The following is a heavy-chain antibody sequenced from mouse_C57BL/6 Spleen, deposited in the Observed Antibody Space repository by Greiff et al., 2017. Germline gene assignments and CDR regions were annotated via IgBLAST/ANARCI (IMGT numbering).Heavy chain of an antibody. D-gene: IGHD1-1*01. CDR1: GYTFTGYW. V-gene: IGHV1-9*01. Sequence: QVQLQQSGAELMKPGASVKLSCKATGYTFTGYWIEWVKQRPGHGLEWIGEILPGSGSTNYNEKFKGKATFTADTSSNTTYMQLSSLTTEDSTIYYCARLDTTVVATDYFDYWGQGTTLTVSS. CDR2: ILPGSGST. CDR3: ARLDTTVVATDYFDY. J-gene: IGHJ2*01.